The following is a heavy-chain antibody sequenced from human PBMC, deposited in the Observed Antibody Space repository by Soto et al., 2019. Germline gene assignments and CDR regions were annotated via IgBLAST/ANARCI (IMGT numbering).Heavy chain of an antibody. CDR2: IYYSGST. V-gene: IGHV4-59*12. Sequence: SETLSLTCTVSGGSISSYYWSWIRQPPGKGLEWIGYIYYSGSTNYNPSLKSRVTISVDTSKNQFYMKLSSVTAADTAVYYCARRGFYDSSGYYDYWGQGALVTVSS. CDR1: GGSISSYY. J-gene: IGHJ4*02. D-gene: IGHD3-22*01. CDR3: ARRGFYDSSGYYDY.